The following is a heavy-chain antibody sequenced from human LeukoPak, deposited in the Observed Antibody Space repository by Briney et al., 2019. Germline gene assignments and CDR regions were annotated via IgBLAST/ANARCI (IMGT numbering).Heavy chain of an antibody. D-gene: IGHD3-3*01. CDR1: GGSISNNNYY. Sequence: SETLSLTCSVSGGSISNNNYYWGWLRQPPGKGLEWIGSIHYSGRTFYNPSLKSRVTISVDTSKNQFSLKLSSVTAADTAVYYCYSYYDCWGGSVDVWGKGTTVTVSP. V-gene: IGHV4-39*01. CDR3: YSYYDCWGGSVDV. CDR2: IHYSGRT. J-gene: IGHJ6*04.